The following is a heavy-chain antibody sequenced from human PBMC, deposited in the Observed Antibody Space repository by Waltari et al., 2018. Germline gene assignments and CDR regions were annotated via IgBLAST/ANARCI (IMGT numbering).Heavy chain of an antibody. CDR3: ARGAEYSSSPGNYYYYGMDV. CDR1: GGTFSSYA. CDR2: TLPIFGTA. J-gene: IGHJ6*02. V-gene: IGHV1-69*01. D-gene: IGHD6-6*01. Sequence: QVQLVQSGAEVKKPGSSVKVSCKASGGTFSSYAISWVRQAPGQGLGWMGGTLPIFGTANYAQKFKGRVTITADESTSTADMELSSLRSEDTAVYYCARGAEYSSSPGNYYYYGMDVWGQGTTVTVSS.